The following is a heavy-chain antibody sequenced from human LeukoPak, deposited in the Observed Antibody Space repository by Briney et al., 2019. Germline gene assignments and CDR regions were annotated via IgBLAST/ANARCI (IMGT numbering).Heavy chain of an antibody. Sequence: VGARRLPCAASGFTCNTYSMNWVRQAPGEGLEWGSHISSMSSTIYYADSAKGRFTISRDNAKNSLYLQMNSLRDEDTAVYYCARVAQQPRAVCGMDVWGPGTTVTVSS. J-gene: IGHJ6*02. CDR3: ARVAQQPRAVCGMDV. D-gene: IGHD6-13*01. CDR1: GFTCNTYS. CDR2: ISSMSSTI. V-gene: IGHV3-48*02.